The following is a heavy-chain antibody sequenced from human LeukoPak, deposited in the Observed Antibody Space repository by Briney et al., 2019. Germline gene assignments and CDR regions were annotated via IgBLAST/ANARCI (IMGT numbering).Heavy chain of an antibody. D-gene: IGHD3-3*01. Sequence: PSETLSLTCTVSGGSIGSNYWSWIRQPPGEGLEWIGYIYYSGTTSYNPSLKSRVTISVDTSKNQFSLKLSSVTAADTAVYYCARGRLEIWSGPAYYYYYYMDVWGKGTTVTVSS. CDR1: GGSIGSNY. CDR2: IYYSGTT. V-gene: IGHV4-59*12. J-gene: IGHJ6*03. CDR3: ARGRLEIWSGPAYYYYYYMDV.